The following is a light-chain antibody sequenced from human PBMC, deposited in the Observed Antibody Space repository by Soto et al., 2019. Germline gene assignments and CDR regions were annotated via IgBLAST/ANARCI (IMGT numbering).Light chain of an antibody. CDR3: QQYNTNSPWT. CDR2: DAS. CDR1: QSINTW. V-gene: IGKV1-5*01. J-gene: IGKJ1*01. Sequence: DLPLTQSPSTLSASVGDRVTITCRASQSINTWLAWYQQEPGKAPKLLIHDASSLESGVPSRFSGSGSVTEFTLTISSLQPDDLGTYYCQQYNTNSPWTFGQGTKVEIK.